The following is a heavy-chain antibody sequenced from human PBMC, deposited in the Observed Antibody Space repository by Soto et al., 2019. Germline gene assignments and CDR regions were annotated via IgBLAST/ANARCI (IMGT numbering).Heavy chain of an antibody. CDR1: GDSVSSENYY. J-gene: IGHJ4*02. V-gene: IGHV4-61*01. CDR3: ARDIRGYSRAFDY. D-gene: IGHD5-18*01. CDR2: IYSSGST. Sequence: PSETLSLTCTVSGDSVSSENYYWTWIRQSPGKGLEWIGYIYSSGSTNYNPSLNSRVTISLDRSRNQFSLRLTSVTAADTAVYYCARDIRGYSRAFDYWGQGXLVTVSS.